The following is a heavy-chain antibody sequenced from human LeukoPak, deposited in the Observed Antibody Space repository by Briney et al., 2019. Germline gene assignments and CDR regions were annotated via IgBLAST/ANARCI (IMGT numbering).Heavy chain of an antibody. V-gene: IGHV3-53*01. Sequence: GGSLRLSCVDSGINFNTYVMNWVRQAPGKGLEWVSLICSGGNTYYADSVKGRFTISRDDSKNTLYLQMNSLRAEDTAVYYCARRYCSGGTCYFFDYWGQGTLVTVSS. CDR1: GINFNTYV. CDR2: ICSGGNT. J-gene: IGHJ4*02. CDR3: ARRYCSGGTCYFFDY. D-gene: IGHD2-15*01.